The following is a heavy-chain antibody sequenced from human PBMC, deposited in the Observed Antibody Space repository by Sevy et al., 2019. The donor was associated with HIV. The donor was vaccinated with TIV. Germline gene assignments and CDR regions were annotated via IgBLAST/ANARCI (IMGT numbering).Heavy chain of an antibody. D-gene: IGHD3-22*01. J-gene: IGHJ4*02. CDR2: IFPILRSA. V-gene: IGHV1-69*13. Sequence: ASVKVSCKASGDTLSKYALSWVRQAPGQGLEWMGGIFPILRSAKSAQKFQDRVTITADDSTNTAYMELKSLRSEDTAMYYCARLTSALDYDSSGPGDYWGQGTLVTVSS. CDR3: ARLTSALDYDSSGPGDY. CDR1: GDTLSKYA.